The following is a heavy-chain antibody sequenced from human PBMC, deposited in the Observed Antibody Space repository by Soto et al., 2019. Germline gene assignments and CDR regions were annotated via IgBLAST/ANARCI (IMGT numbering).Heavy chain of an antibody. D-gene: IGHD4-17*01. CDR3: ARGTDNPLDGDLTQPFDY. V-gene: IGHV4-38-2*02. CDR2: IYHSGST. Sequence: SETLSLTCTVSGYSISSGYYWGWIRQPPGKGLEWIGSIYHSGSTYYNPSLKSRVTISVDTSKNQFSLKLSSVTAADTAVYYCARGTDNPLDGDLTQPFDYWGQGTLVTVSS. J-gene: IGHJ4*02. CDR1: GYSISSGYY.